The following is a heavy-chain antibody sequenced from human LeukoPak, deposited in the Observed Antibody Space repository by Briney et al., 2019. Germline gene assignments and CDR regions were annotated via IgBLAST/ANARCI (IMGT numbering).Heavy chain of an antibody. J-gene: IGHJ4*02. CDR1: GGSISSYY. CDR3: ARSVEMAPPYFDS. Sequence: SETLSLTCTVSGGSISSYYWSWIRQPPGKGLEWIGYIYYSGSTNYNPSLKSRVTISVDTSKNQFSLKLSPVTAADTAVYYCARSVEMAPPYFDSGAQGTLVT. D-gene: IGHD2-15*01. V-gene: IGHV4-59*08. CDR2: IYYSGST.